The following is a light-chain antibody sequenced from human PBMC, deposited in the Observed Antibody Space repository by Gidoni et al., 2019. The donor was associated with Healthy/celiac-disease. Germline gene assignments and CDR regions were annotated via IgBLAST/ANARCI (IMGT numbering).Light chain of an antibody. J-gene: IGLJ3*02. CDR2: KDS. CDR1: ALPKQY. V-gene: IGLV3-25*03. CDR3: QSADSSGTSLV. Sequence: SYELKQPTSVSVSPGQTARITCSGDALPKQYAYWYQQKPGQAPVLVIYKDSERPSGLPERFSGSSSGTTVTLTISGVQAEDEADYYCQSADSSGTSLVFGGGTKLTVL.